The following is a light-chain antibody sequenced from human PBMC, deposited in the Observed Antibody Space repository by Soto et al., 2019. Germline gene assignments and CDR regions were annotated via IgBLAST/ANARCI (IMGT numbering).Light chain of an antibody. CDR3: MQGTPWPPYT. J-gene: IGKJ2*01. V-gene: IGKV2-30*01. CDR1: QSLAYIDGNTY. CDR2: KVS. Sequence: EVVMTQSPLSLPVTLGQPASISCRSSQSLAYIDGNTYLSWFQQRPGQSPRRLIYKVSNRESGGPXRXNGSGSGTDFTLKISRVEAEDVGVYYCMQGTPWPPYTFGQGTKLEIK.